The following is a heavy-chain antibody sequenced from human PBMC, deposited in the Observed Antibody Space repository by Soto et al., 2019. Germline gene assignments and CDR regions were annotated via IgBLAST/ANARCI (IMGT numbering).Heavy chain of an antibody. V-gene: IGHV1-69*12. CDR1: GGTFSSYA. D-gene: IGHD5-12*01. CDR3: ARGDLYSGYDYAQADY. J-gene: IGHJ4*02. CDR2: IIPIFGTA. Sequence: QVQLVQSGAEEKKPGSSVKVSCKASGGTFSSYAISWVRQAPGQGLEWMGGIIPIFGTANYAQKFQGRVTITADESTSTAYMELRSLRSEDTAVYYCARGDLYSGYDYAQADYWGQGTLVTVSS.